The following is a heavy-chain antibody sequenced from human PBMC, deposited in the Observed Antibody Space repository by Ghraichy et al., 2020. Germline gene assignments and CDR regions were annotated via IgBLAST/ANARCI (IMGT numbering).Heavy chain of an antibody. V-gene: IGHV3-64*02. CDR1: GFTFSSYA. D-gene: IGHD3-3*01. Sequence: GSLRLSCAASGFTFSSYAMHWVRQAPGKGLEYVSAISSNGGSTYYADSVKGRFTISRDNSKNTLYLQMGSLRAEDMAVYYCAREDLWYYGMDVWGQGTTVTVSS. J-gene: IGHJ6*02. CDR2: ISSNGGST. CDR3: AREDLWYYGMDV.